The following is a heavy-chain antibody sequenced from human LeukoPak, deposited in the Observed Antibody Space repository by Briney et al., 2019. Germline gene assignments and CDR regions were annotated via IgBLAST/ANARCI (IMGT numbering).Heavy chain of an antibody. CDR1: GFTFSSYA. Sequence: GGSLRLSCAASGFTFSSYAMSWVRQAPGKGLEWVSAISGSGGSTYYADSVKGRFTISRDNSKNTLHLQMNSLRAEDTAVYYCAKDADYYDSSGYSKDAFDIWGQGTMVTVSS. CDR3: AKDADYYDSSGYSKDAFDI. D-gene: IGHD3-22*01. V-gene: IGHV3-23*01. J-gene: IGHJ3*02. CDR2: ISGSGGST.